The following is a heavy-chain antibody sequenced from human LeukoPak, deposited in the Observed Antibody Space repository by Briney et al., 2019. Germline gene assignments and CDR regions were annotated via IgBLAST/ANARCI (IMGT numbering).Heavy chain of an antibody. V-gene: IGHV1-8*01. CDR1: GYTFTSYD. Sequence: ASVKVSCKASGYTFTSYDINWVRQATGRGLEWMGWMNPNSGNTGYAQKFQGRVTMTRNTSISTAYMELSSLRSEDTAVYYCARGATYYDFWSGYRGNIFDYWGQGTLVTVSS. CDR3: ARGATYYDFWSGYRGNIFDY. CDR2: MNPNSGNT. J-gene: IGHJ4*02. D-gene: IGHD3-3*01.